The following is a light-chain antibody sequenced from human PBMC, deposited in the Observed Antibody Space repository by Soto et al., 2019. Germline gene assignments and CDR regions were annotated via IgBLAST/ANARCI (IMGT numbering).Light chain of an antibody. V-gene: IGKV3-15*01. Sequence: EIILTQSPASLSVSPGERATLSCRASQSVNNNLAWYQQKRGQAPRLLIYGASTRATGIPGRFRGSGSGTGFTLTITSLQSEDFAVYFCQQYNNWPPDTFGQGTKLEIK. CDR3: QQYNNWPPDT. J-gene: IGKJ2*01. CDR1: QSVNNN. CDR2: GAS.